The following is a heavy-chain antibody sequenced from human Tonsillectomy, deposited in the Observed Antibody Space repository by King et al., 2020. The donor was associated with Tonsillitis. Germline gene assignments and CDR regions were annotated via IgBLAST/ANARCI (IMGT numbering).Heavy chain of an antibody. CDR3: ARGVSSSWYQY. Sequence: VQLQQWGAGLLKPSETLSLTCAVYGGSFSGYYWSWIRQPPGKGLEWIGELNHSGSTNYNPSLKSRVTISVDTSKNQFSLKLSSVTAADTAVYYCARGVSSSWYQYWGQGTLVTVSS. J-gene: IGHJ4*02. CDR2: LNHSGST. D-gene: IGHD6-13*01. V-gene: IGHV4-34*01. CDR1: GGSFSGYY.